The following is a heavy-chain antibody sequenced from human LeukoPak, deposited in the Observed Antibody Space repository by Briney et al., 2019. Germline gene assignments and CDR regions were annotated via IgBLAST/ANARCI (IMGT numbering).Heavy chain of an antibody. J-gene: IGHJ5*02. V-gene: IGHV4-39*07. D-gene: IGHD3-9*01. CDR2: IYYSGST. Sequence: SETLSLTCTVSGGSISSSSYYWGWIRQPPGKGLEWIGSIYYSGSTYYNPSLKSRVTISVGTSKNQFSLKLSSVTAADTAVYYCARDYILTGYYDPWGQGTLVTVSS. CDR1: GGSISSSSYY. CDR3: ARDYILTGYYDP.